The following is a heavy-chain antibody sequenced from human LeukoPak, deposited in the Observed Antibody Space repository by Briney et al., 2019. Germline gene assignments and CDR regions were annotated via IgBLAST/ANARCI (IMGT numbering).Heavy chain of an antibody. CDR3: ARGSSGSDYYYYMDV. J-gene: IGHJ6*03. CDR2: IKLGLST. V-gene: IGHV4-34*01. D-gene: IGHD6-19*01. CDR1: GGSFSDYN. Sequence: SETLSLTCVLYGGSFSDYNWIWLRQPPGKGLKWIGEIKLGLSTTFNPSLRSRATVSVDTSTNQVSLKLSSGTAADTAVYFCARGSSGSDYYYYMDVWGKGTTAIVSS.